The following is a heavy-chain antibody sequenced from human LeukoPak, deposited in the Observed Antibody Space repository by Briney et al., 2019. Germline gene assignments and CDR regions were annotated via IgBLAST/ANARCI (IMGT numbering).Heavy chain of an antibody. J-gene: IGHJ4*02. V-gene: IGHV3-21*01. CDR2: ISSSSSYI. CDR3: ATAGQDRYCSSTSCPAFDY. D-gene: IGHD2-2*01. Sequence: PGGSLRLSCAASGFTFSSYSMNWVRQAPGKGLEWVSSISSSSSYIYYADSVKGRFTISRDNAKNSLYLQMNSLRAEDTAVYYCATAGQDRYCSSTSCPAFDYWGQGTLVTVSS. CDR1: GFTFSSYS.